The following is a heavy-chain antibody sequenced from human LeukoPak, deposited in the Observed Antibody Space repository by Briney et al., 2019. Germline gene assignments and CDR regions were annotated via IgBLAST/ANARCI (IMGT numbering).Heavy chain of an antibody. D-gene: IGHD3-16*02. CDR2: INHSGST. J-gene: IGHJ5*02. Sequence: PSETLSLTCAVYGGSFSGYYWSWIRQPPGKGLEWIGEINHSGSTNYNPSLKSRVTISVDMSKNQFSLKLSSVTAADTAVYYCARHMALSYRVLVPWGQGTLVTVSS. V-gene: IGHV4-34*01. CDR3: ARHMALSYRVLVP. CDR1: GGSFSGYY.